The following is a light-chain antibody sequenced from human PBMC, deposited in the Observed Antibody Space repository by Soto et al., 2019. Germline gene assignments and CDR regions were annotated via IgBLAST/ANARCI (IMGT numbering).Light chain of an antibody. J-gene: IGKJ4*01. CDR3: QHYGRSPPLT. Sequence: EIVLTQSPGTLSLSPGERATLSCRASQSISSSYLAWYQQKPGQAPRLLFYAASSRATGIPDRFSGSGSGTVFTLTISRLEPQDFAVYYCQHYGRSPPLTFGGGTKVEIK. V-gene: IGKV3-20*01. CDR1: QSISSSY. CDR2: AAS.